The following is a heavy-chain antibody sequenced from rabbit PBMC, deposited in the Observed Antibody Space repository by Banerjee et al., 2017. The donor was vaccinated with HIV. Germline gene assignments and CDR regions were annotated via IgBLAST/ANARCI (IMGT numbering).Heavy chain of an antibody. CDR1: GFDFSSNA. D-gene: IGHD8-1*01. Sequence: QEPLEESGGDLVKPEVSLTLACTASGFDFSSNAMCWVRQAPGKGLEWIGCIYADSSGSTYYASWAKGRFTISKASSTTVTLQLNSLTAADTATYFCASYGGTSYYNSVYFKLWGQGTLVTVS. J-gene: IGHJ4*01. CDR2: IYADSSGST. V-gene: IGHV1S45*01. CDR3: ASYGGTSYYNSVYFKL.